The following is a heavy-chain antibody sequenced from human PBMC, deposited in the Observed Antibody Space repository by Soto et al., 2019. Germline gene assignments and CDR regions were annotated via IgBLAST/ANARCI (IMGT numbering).Heavy chain of an antibody. D-gene: IGHD3-3*01. CDR3: ATVGQLRFLEWSSSYGMDV. V-gene: IGHV1-69*13. Sequence: GASVKVSCKASGGTFSSYAISWVRQAPGQGLEWMGGIIPIFGTANYAQKFQGRVTITADESTSTAYMELSSLRSEDTAVYYCATVGQLRFLEWSSSYGMDVWGQGTTVTVSS. CDR1: GGTFSSYA. CDR2: IIPIFGTA. J-gene: IGHJ6*02.